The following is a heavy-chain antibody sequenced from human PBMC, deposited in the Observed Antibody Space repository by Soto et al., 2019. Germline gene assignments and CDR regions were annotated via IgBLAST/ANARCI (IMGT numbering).Heavy chain of an antibody. D-gene: IGHD1-26*01. CDR2: ISDSGGTT. J-gene: IGHJ4*02. V-gene: IGHV3-23*04. CDR3: AKRPRALLTFDY. Sequence: EVQLVDSGGGLVQPGGSLRLSCAASGFIFSNYVMSWVRQAPGKGLEWVSSISDSGGTTYYADSVKGRVTISRDNSKNTLYLQMNRLRAEDTAIYYCAKRPRALLTFDYWGQGTLVTVSS. CDR1: GFIFSNYV.